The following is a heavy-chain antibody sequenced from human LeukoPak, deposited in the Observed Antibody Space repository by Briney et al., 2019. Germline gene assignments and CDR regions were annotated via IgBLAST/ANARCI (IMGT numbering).Heavy chain of an antibody. Sequence: ASVKVSCKASGYTFTGYYMHWVRQAPGQGLEWMGWINPNSGGTNYAQKFQGWVTMTRDTSISAAYMELSRLRSDDTAVYYCARGDYDSSGYLAYFQHWGQGTLVTVSS. CDR3: ARGDYDSSGYLAYFQH. V-gene: IGHV1-2*04. D-gene: IGHD3-22*01. CDR2: INPNSGGT. CDR1: GYTFTGYY. J-gene: IGHJ1*01.